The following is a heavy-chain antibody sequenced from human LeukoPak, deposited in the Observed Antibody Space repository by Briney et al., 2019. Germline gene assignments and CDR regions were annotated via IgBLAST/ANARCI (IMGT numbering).Heavy chain of an antibody. CDR2: ISAYNGNT. CDR3: ARVSYSSSWYLVDWFDP. D-gene: IGHD6-13*01. V-gene: IGHV1-18*01. Sequence: GASVKVSCKASGYTFTSYGISWVRQAPGQGLEWMGWISAYNGNTNYAQKLQGRVTMTTDTSTSTAYMELRSLRSDDTAVYYCARVSYSSSWYLVDWFDPWGQGTLVTVSS. J-gene: IGHJ5*02. CDR1: GYTFTSYG.